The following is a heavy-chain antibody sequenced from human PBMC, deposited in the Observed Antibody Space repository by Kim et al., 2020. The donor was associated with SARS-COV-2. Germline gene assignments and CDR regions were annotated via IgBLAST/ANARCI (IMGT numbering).Heavy chain of an antibody. Sequence: SETLSLTCAVYSGSFSGYHWTWIRQPPGKGLEWIGDITDSGVTNYSPSLKSRVTISVDPSKNQFSLKMNSVTAADTAVYYCARRLAGVDWWGRGTPVTV. CDR3: ARRLAGVDW. CDR2: ITDSGVT. J-gene: IGHJ4*02. V-gene: IGHV4-34*01. CDR1: SGSFSGYH.